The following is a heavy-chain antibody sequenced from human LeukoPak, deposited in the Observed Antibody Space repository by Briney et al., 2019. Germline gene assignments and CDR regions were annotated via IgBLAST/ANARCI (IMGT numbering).Heavy chain of an antibody. D-gene: IGHD2-2*01. Sequence: GGSLRLSCAASGIIVSSNYMSWVRQAPGKGLEWVSVIYSGGSTYYADSVKGRFTISRDNYKNTLYLQMNSLRAEDTAVYYCARGRAKSNDPPVDYWGQGTLVTVSS. CDR1: GIIVSSNY. V-gene: IGHV3-66*01. J-gene: IGHJ4*02. CDR2: IYSGGST. CDR3: ARGRAKSNDPPVDY.